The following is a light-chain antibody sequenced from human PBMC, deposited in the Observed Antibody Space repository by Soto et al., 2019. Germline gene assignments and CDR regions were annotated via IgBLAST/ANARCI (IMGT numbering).Light chain of an antibody. CDR2: DDR. CDR1: HIVTKS. Sequence: SSELTQPPSVSVAPGQPARITCAGTHIVTKSVHWYQQKPGQAPVLVVYDDRDRPSGIPERFSGSNSGNTASLTISRVEAGDEADYYCQVWHTRTVVFGGGTQVTVL. J-gene: IGLJ2*01. CDR3: QVWHTRTVV. V-gene: IGLV3-21*02.